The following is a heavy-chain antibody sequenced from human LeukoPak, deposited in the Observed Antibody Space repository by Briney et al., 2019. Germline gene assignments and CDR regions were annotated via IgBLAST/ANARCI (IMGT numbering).Heavy chain of an antibody. CDR3: ARGGAFYWNPRY. J-gene: IGHJ4*02. D-gene: IGHD1-1*01. CDR2: LYTDDTT. Sequence: GGSLRLSCVASGFTVSDYYMSWVRQAPGKGLEWVSLLYTDDTTVYADSVEGRFTISRDDSKNTIYLHMTTLRGEDTAVYYCARGGAFYWNPRYWGQGTLVTVSS. V-gene: IGHV3-53*01. CDR1: GFTVSDYY.